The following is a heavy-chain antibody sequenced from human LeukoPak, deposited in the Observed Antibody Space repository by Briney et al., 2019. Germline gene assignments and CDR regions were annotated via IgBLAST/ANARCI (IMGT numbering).Heavy chain of an antibody. V-gene: IGHV3-7*01. Sequence: GGSLRLSCAASGFTFSAYWMSWGRHAPRKGLEWVANIKLDGSEKYYVDPVKGRYTISRDNAKNSLYQRMNSLPAEDTAVYYCARPLGSSSSGFVYWGQGTLVTVSS. CDR1: GFTFSAYW. J-gene: IGHJ4*02. CDR2: IKLDGSEK. CDR3: ARPLGSSSSGFVY. D-gene: IGHD6-6*01.